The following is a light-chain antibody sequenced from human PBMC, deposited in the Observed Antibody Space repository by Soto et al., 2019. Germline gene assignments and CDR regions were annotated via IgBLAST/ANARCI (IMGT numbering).Light chain of an antibody. Sequence: EIVFTQSPGTLSLSPGEIATIACRASQSLSHSYLAWYQQTRGQAPGVLIYGASTRATGIPDRFSGSGSGTDYSLTISRREPDDFAVYYRQQYCSSPRFIFGPGTKVDIK. V-gene: IGKV3-20*01. J-gene: IGKJ3*01. CDR2: GAS. CDR3: QQYCSSPRFI. CDR1: QSLSHSY.